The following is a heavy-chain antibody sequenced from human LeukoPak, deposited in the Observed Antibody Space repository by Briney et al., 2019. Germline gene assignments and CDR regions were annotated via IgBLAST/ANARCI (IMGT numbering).Heavy chain of an antibody. V-gene: IGHV4-59*08. CDR2: IYYSGST. CDR3: ARHPEGMDV. CDR1: GGSISSYY. J-gene: IGHJ6*02. Sequence: PSETLSLTCTVSGGSISSYYWSWIRQPPGKGLEWIGYIYYSGSTNYNPSLKSRVTISVDTSKNQFSLKLSSVTAAGTAVYYCARHPEGMDVWGQGTTVTVSS.